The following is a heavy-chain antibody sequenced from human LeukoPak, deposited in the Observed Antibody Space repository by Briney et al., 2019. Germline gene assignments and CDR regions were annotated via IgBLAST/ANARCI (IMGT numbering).Heavy chain of an antibody. V-gene: IGHV1-8*01. D-gene: IGHD1-26*01. J-gene: IGHJ4*02. CDR3: AVPEGSAPGFDY. Sequence: ASVKVSRKASGYTFTSYDINWVRQATGQGLEWMGWMNPNSGNTGYAQKFQGRVTMTRNTSISTAYMELSSLRSEDTAVYYCAVPEGSAPGFDYWGQGTLVTVSS. CDR2: MNPNSGNT. CDR1: GYTFTSYD.